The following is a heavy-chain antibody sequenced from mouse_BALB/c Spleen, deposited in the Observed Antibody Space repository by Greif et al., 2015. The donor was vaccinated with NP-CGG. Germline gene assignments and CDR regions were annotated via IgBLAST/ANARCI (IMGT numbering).Heavy chain of an antibody. CDR2: IDPEDGDT. Sequence: EVKLVESGAELVRSGASVKLSCTASGFNIKDYYMHWVKQRPEQGLEWIGWIDPEDGDTEYAPKFQGKATMTADTSSNTAYLQLSSLTSEDTAVYYCDGASLSGRFAYWGQGTLVTVSA. D-gene: IGHD6-1*01. CDR3: DGASLSGRFAY. J-gene: IGHJ3*01. CDR1: GFNIKDYY. V-gene: IGHV14-4*02.